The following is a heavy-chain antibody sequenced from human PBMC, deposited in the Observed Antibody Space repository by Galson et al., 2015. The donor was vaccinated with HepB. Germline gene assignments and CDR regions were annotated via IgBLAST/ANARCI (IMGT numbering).Heavy chain of an antibody. D-gene: IGHD4-11*01. CDR3: ARDSGQYHDRFDL. V-gene: IGHV3-48*02. CDR2: IRFSGTTT. Sequence: SLRLSCAASGLTFSSYSMNWVRQAPGKGLEWVSYIRFSGTTTYYADSVKGRFTVSRDNVKKSLYLQMNSLRDEDTAVYYCARDSGQYHDRFDLWGQGTMVTVSS. CDR1: GLTFSSYS. J-gene: IGHJ3*01.